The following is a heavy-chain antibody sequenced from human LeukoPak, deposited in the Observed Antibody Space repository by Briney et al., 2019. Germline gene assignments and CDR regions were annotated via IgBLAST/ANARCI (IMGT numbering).Heavy chain of an antibody. V-gene: IGHV3-21*01. Sequence: GGSLRLSCTVSGLNLRVYSMSWVRQAPGKGLEWVSSISSSSTYIYYADSVKGRLTISRDNAKSSLYLQMDSLRDEDTAVYYCARDKDYAFDYWGQGTLVTVSS. CDR2: ISSSSTYI. D-gene: IGHD4-17*01. CDR3: ARDKDYAFDY. CDR1: GLNLRVYS. J-gene: IGHJ4*02.